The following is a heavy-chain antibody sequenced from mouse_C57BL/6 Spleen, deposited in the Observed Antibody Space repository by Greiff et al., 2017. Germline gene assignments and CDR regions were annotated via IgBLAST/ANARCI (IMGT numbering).Heavy chain of an antibody. V-gene: IGHV1-69*01. CDR2: IDPSDSYT. CDR3: ARWDSNYDSPYFDY. J-gene: IGHJ2*01. CDR1: GYTFTSYW. D-gene: IGHD2-5*01. Sequence: QVQLQQPGAELVMPGASVKLSCKASGYTFTSYWMHWVKQRPGQGLEWIGEIDPSDSYTNYNQKFKGKSTLTVDKSSSTAYMQLSSLTSADSAVYYCARWDSNYDSPYFDYWGQGTTLTVSS.